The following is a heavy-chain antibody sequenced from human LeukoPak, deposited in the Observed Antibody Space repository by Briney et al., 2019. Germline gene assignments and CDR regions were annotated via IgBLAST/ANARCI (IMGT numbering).Heavy chain of an antibody. Sequence: PGGSLRLSCAASGFTFSSYSMNWVRQAPGKGLEWVSSISSSSYIYYADSVKGRFTISRDNAKNSLYLQMNSLRAEDTAVYYCARDPQQLTTLPDYWGQGTLVTVSS. D-gene: IGHD6-13*01. CDR1: GFTFSSYS. CDR2: ISSSSYI. CDR3: ARDPQQLTTLPDY. J-gene: IGHJ4*02. V-gene: IGHV3-21*03.